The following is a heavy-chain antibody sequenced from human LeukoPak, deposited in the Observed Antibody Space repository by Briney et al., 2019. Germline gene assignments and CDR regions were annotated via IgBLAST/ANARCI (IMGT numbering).Heavy chain of an antibody. Sequence: PSQSPSPTSTVSGGSISGYYWSCIRQTAGKGLEWIGRIYTSGRPNYHPSLKSRVTISVDKSQTQFALNLSSGHAADTAVYYCARAPYSSRGFEYWGQGTLVSVST. J-gene: IGHJ4*02. V-gene: IGHV4-4*07. D-gene: IGHD6-13*01. CDR3: ARAPYSSRGFEY. CDR2: IYTSGRP. CDR1: GGSISGYY.